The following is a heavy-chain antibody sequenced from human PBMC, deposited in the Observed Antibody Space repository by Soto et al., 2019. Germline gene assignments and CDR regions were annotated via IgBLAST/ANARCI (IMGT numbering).Heavy chain of an antibody. CDR1: GFTFSNYA. Sequence: PGGSLRLSCAASGFTFSNYAMNWVRQTPGKGLEWVSVLSGSGGSTYYADSVKGRFTISRDNSKNTLYLHMISLRAEDTAVYYCAKSVDGNYYYMDVWGKGTTVTVSS. CDR2: LSGSGGST. J-gene: IGHJ6*03. V-gene: IGHV3-23*01. CDR3: AKSVDGNYYYMDV.